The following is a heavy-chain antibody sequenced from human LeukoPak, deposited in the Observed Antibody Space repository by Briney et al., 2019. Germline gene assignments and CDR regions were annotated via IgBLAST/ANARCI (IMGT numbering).Heavy chain of an antibody. CDR2: INHSGST. Sequence: SETLSLTCAVYGGSFSGYYWSWIRRPPGKGLEWIGEINHSGSTNYNPSLKSRVTISVDTSKNQFSLKLSSVTAADTAVYYCARGSVAPFGYYYGMDVWGQGTTVTVSS. V-gene: IGHV4-34*01. D-gene: IGHD3-16*01. J-gene: IGHJ6*02. CDR3: ARGSVAPFGYYYGMDV. CDR1: GGSFSGYY.